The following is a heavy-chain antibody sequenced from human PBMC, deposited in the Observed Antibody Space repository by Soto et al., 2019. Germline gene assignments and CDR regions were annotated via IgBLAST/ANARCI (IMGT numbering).Heavy chain of an antibody. Sequence: SETLSLTCAVYGGSFSCYYWIWIRQPPGKGLEWIGEINHSGSTNYNPSLKSRVTISVDTSKNQFSLKLSSVTAADTAVYYCAREGVEQYFPYWGQGTLVTVSS. CDR2: INHSGST. J-gene: IGHJ4*02. V-gene: IGHV4-34*01. CDR1: GGSFSCYY. D-gene: IGHD3-9*01. CDR3: AREGVEQYFPY.